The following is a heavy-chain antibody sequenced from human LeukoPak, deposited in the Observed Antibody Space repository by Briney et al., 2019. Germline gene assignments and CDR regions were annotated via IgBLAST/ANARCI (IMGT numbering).Heavy chain of an antibody. V-gene: IGHV3-21*01. CDR2: ISSSSSYI. CDR1: GFTFSSYS. Sequence: GGSLRLSCAASGFTFSSYSMNWVRQAPGKGLEWVSSISSSSSYIYYADSVKGRFTISRDNAKNSLYLQMNSLRAEDTAVYYCARGSLPKPKSAADHWGQGTLVTVSS. D-gene: IGHD5/OR15-5a*01. J-gene: IGHJ4*02. CDR3: ARGSLPKPKSAADH.